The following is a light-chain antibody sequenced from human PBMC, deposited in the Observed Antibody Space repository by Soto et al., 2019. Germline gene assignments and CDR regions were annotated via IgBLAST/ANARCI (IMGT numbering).Light chain of an antibody. V-gene: IGLV2-14*01. CDR1: SSDVGGYNY. CDR3: SSYTRRSTRRYF. Sequence: QSVLPQPASVSGSPGQAITISCTGTSSDVGGYNYVSWYQQHPGKAPKLMIYDVSNRHSGVSNRFSGAKSGNTASLNISGLQTEDEADYYSSSYTRRSTRRYFFGTESTVTVL. CDR2: DVS. J-gene: IGLJ1*01.